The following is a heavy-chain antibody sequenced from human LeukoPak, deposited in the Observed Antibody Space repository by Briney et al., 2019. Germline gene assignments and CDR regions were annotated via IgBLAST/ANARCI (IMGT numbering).Heavy chain of an antibody. D-gene: IGHD3-22*01. Sequence: RASVKVSCKASRYTFSGYYMHWVRQAPGQGLEWMGWINPNSGVTNYAQKFQGRVTMTRDTSISTAYMELSRLTSDDTAVYFYARSPAGGYYNWFDPWGQGTLVTVSS. V-gene: IGHV1-2*02. CDR2: INPNSGVT. CDR1: RYTFSGYY. J-gene: IGHJ5*02. CDR3: ARSPAGGYYNWFDP.